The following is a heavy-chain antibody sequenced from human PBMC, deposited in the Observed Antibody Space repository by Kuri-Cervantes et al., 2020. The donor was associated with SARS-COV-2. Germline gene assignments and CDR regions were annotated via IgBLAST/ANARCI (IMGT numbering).Heavy chain of an antibody. CDR2: IVSYGGST. CDR3: VEGGGPGSYDYMDV. CDR1: GFTFSNYA. D-gene: IGHD1-14*01. J-gene: IGHJ6*03. Sequence: GSLRLPWSTSGFTFSNYAMHWVRQASGRGLEYVSGIVSYGGSTEYAESVKGRFTISRDNSKSTLYLQMSSLRVEDTAVYHCVEGGGPGSYDYMDVWGKGTTVTVSS. V-gene: IGHV3-64D*09.